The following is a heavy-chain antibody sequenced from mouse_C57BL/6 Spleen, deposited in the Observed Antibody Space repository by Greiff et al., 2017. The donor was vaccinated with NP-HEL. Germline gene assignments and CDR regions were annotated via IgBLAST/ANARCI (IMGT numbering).Heavy chain of an antibody. Sequence: VQLQQSGAELVRPGASVTLSCKASGYTFTDYEMHWVKQTPVHGLEWIGAIDPETGGTAYNQKFKGKAILTADKSSSTAYMELRSLTSEDSAVYYCTRSPYYGSSYPYWYFDVWGTGTTVTVSS. CDR3: TRSPYYGSSYPYWYFDV. CDR1: GYTFTDYE. D-gene: IGHD1-1*01. V-gene: IGHV1-15*01. J-gene: IGHJ1*03. CDR2: IDPETGGT.